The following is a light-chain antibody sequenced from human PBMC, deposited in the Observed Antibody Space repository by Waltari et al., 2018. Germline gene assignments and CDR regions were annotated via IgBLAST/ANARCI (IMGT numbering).Light chain of an antibody. CDR3: AAWNDSLSGLV. CDR1: SSNIGSNY. CDR2: SNN. V-gene: IGLV1-47*02. J-gene: IGLJ2*01. Sequence: QSVLTQSPSASGTPGQRVTISCSGSSSNIGSNYVYWYQQLPGTAPKRLIYSNNQRPSGVPDRFSGSKSGTSASLAISGLRSEDEADYYCAAWNDSLSGLVFGGGTKLTVL.